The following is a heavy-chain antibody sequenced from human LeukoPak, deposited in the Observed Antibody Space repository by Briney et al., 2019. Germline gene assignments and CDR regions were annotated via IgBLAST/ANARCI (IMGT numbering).Heavy chain of an antibody. CDR1: GFTFSSYW. CDR2: ISSDGSST. J-gene: IGHJ6*02. D-gene: IGHD3-16*01. CDR3: ARGGGLDV. Sequence: GGSLRLSCGAPGFTFSSYWMHWVRQASGKGLVWVSRISSDGSSTSYTDSVKGRFTISRDNAKNSLYLQMSNLRAEDTAVYFCARGGGLDVWGQGATVTVSS. V-gene: IGHV3-74*01.